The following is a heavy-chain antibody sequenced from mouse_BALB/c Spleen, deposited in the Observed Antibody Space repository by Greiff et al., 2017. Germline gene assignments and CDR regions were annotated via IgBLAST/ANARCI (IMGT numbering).Heavy chain of an antibody. CDR1: GYTFTDYA. J-gene: IGHJ4*01. D-gene: IGHD2-4*01. CDR3: ARGAMITTEGYAMDY. CDR2: ISTYYGDA. V-gene: IGHV1S137*01. Sequence: VKLQESGAELVRPGVSVKISCKGSGYTFTDYAMHWVKQSHAKSLEWIGVISTYYGDASYNQKFKGKATMTVDKSSSTAYMELARLTSEDSAIYYCARGAMITTEGYAMDYWGQGTSVTVSS.